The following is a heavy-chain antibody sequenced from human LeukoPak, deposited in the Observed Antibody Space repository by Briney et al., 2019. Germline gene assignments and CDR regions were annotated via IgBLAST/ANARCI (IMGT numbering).Heavy chain of an antibody. J-gene: IGHJ6*02. D-gene: IGHD3-22*01. CDR3: ARLEYYYDSSGPPRQPQIGFAGMDV. Sequence: GESLKISCKGSGYSFTSYWIGWVRQMPGKGLEWMGIIYPGDSDTRYSPSLQGQVTISADKSISTAYLQWSSLKASDTAMYYCARLEYYYDSSGPPRQPQIGFAGMDVWGQGTTVTVSS. CDR1: GYSFTSYW. V-gene: IGHV5-51*01. CDR2: IYPGDSDT.